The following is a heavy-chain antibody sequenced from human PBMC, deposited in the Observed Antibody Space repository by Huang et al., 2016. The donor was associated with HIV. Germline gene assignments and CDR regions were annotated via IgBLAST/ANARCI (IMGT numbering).Heavy chain of an antibody. J-gene: IGHJ2*01. CDR1: GGSINTGRYY. V-gene: IGHV4-39*01. Sequence: QMRFQESGPGLVKPSGTLSLTCNVSGGSINTGRYYWGWIRQPPGKGLEWVGSLYYTGIMQYDPSRKGRLTMSADTSKNQVSLNVSSVTAADTAIYYCARNHDFWRGRMFAISYFDVWGRGTLVTVAS. CDR2: LYYTGIM. D-gene: IGHD3-3*01. CDR3: ARNHDFWRGRMFAISYFDV.